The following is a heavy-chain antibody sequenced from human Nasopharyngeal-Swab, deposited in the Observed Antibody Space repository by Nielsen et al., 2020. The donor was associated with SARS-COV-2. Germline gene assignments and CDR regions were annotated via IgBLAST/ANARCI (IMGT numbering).Heavy chain of an antibody. CDR1: GFTFSSNA. V-gene: IGHV3-30*18. D-gene: IGHD3-9*01. CDR2: IPYDGSDK. CDR3: AKVSIDWGGYFDY. J-gene: IGHJ4*02. Sequence: SLKISCAGSGFTFSSNAMYWVRQPPGKGLEWVAVIPYDGSDKYYADSVKGRFTISRDNSKNTLFLQMNSLRTEDTAVYYCAKVSIDWGGYFDYWGQGTLVTVSS.